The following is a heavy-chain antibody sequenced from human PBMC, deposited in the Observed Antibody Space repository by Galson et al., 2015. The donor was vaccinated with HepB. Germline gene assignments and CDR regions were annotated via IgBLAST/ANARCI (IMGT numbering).Heavy chain of an antibody. V-gene: IGHV3-9*01. CDR2: ISWNSGSI. CDR1: GFTFDDYA. J-gene: IGHJ4*02. Sequence: SLRLSCAVSGFTFDDYAMHWVRQAPGKGLEWVSGISWNSGSIGYVDPVKGRFTISRDNAKNSLYLQMNSLRAEDTALYYCAKDDSSAWSSAGYWGQGTLVTVSS. D-gene: IGHD6-19*01. CDR3: AKDDSSAWSSAGY.